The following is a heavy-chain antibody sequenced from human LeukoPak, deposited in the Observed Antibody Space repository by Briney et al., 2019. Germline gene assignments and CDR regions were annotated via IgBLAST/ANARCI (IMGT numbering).Heavy chain of an antibody. CDR2: INHSGST. J-gene: IGHJ6*03. CDR3: ARGRKAARRGNYYYMDV. D-gene: IGHD6-6*01. V-gene: IGHV4-34*01. Sequence: SETLSLTCAVYGGSFSGYYWSWIRQPPGKGLEWVGEINHSGSTNYNPSLKSQVTISVDTSKNQFSLKLSSVTAADTAVYYCARGRKAARRGNYYYMDVWGKGTTVTVSS. CDR1: GGSFSGYY.